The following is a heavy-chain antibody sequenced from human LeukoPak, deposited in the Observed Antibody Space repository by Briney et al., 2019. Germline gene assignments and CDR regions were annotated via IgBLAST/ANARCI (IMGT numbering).Heavy chain of an antibody. J-gene: IGHJ5*02. V-gene: IGHV3-33*01. CDR1: GFIFNNFG. CDR3: ARGRYSAAAGFDP. D-gene: IGHD6-13*01. Sequence: GGSLRLSCAASGFIFNNFGMHWVRQAPGKGLEWVAIVWSDGSKEYYADSVRGRFTISRDNSKNTVNLQMSSLTAEDTAVYYCARGRYSAAAGFDPWGQGTLVTVSS. CDR2: VWSDGSKE.